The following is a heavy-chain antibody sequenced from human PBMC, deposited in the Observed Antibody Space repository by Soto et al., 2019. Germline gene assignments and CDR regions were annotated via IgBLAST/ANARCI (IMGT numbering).Heavy chain of an antibody. D-gene: IGHD3-22*01. J-gene: IGHJ4*02. Sequence: PSETLSLTCAVSGGSISSGGYYWSWIRQPPGKGLEWIGYIYYSGSTNYNPSLKSRVTISVDTSKNQFSLKLSSVTAADTAVYYCAITRRVGKYDSSGFRVEYFEYWGQGTLVTVSS. V-gene: IGHV4-61*08. CDR1: GGSISSGGYY. CDR2: IYYSGST. CDR3: AITRRVGKYDSSGFRVEYFEY.